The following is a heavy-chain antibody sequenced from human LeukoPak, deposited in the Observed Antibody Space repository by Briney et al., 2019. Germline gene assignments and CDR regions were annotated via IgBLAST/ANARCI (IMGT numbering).Heavy chain of an antibody. D-gene: IGHD3-22*01. CDR2: ISSGSSYI. J-gene: IGHJ4*02. CDR3: ARSFYDSSGYPNFDY. CDR1: GYTFSSYS. V-gene: IGHV3-21*01. Sequence: PGGSLRLSCAASGYTFSSYSMNWARQAPGKGLEWVSFISSGSSYIYYGDSVKGRFTISRDNAKKSLYLQMNSLRAEDTAVYFCARSFYDSSGYPNFDYWGQGTLVTVSS.